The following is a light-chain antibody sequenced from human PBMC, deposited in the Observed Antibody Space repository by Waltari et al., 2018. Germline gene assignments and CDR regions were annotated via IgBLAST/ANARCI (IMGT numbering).Light chain of an antibody. Sequence: DIQMTQSPSTLSASVGDRVTITCRASPSLNNWLAWYQQKPGKAPKLLIYKSSNLEIGVPSRFSGSGSGTEFTLTITSLQPDDFATYYCQHYNSYSPSWTFGQGTRVEVK. CDR2: KSS. CDR1: PSLNNW. J-gene: IGKJ1*01. V-gene: IGKV1-5*03. CDR3: QHYNSYSPSWT.